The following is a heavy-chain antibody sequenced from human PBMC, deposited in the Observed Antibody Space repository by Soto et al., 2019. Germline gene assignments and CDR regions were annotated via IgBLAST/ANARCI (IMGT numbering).Heavy chain of an antibody. CDR2: ISYDGSNK. J-gene: IGHJ6*02. CDR3: ARDSKPRRAGPANYSGWSGDYYYYGMDV. D-gene: IGHD6-19*01. CDR1: GFTVSSYA. V-gene: IGHV3-30-3*01. Sequence: QVQLVESGGGVVQPGRSLRLSCAASGFTVSSYAMHWVRQAPGKGLEWVAVISYDGSNKYYADSVKGRFTISRDNSKNTLYLQMNSLRAEDTAVYYGARDSKPRRAGPANYSGWSGDYYYYGMDVWGQGTTVTVSS.